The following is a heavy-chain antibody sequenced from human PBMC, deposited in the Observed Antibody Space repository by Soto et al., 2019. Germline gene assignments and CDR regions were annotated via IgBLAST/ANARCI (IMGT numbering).Heavy chain of an antibody. Sequence: GGSLRLSCAASGFPFSSYGMHWVRQAPGKGLDWEGVIWYDGSKKDYAESVKGRFTISRDNSKNMLYLQMNSLRADDTAVYYCASSINWGQGTLVTVSS. CDR3: ASSIN. CDR2: IWYDGSKK. J-gene: IGHJ4*02. CDR1: GFPFSSYG. V-gene: IGHV3-33*03.